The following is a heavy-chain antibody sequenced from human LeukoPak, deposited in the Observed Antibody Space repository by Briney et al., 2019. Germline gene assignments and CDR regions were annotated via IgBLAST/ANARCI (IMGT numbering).Heavy chain of an antibody. CDR3: ARQRGGSYLYYFDY. CDR2: IYHSGST. D-gene: IGHD1-26*01. CDR1: GYSISSGYY. J-gene: IGHJ4*02. V-gene: IGHV4-38-2*01. Sequence: SETLSLTCAVSGYSISSGYYWGWIRQPPGKGLEWIGSIYHSGSTYYNPSLKSRVTISVGTSKNQFSLKLSSVTAADTAVYYCARQRGGSYLYYFDYWGQGTLVTVSS.